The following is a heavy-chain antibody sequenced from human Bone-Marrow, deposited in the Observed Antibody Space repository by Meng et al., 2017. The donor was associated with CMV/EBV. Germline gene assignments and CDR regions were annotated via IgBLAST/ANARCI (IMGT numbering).Heavy chain of an antibody. D-gene: IGHD6-6*01. CDR2: TYSGGST. Sequence: GESLKISCAASGFTVSSNYMSWVRQAPGKGLEWVSVTYSGGSTYSADSVKGRFTISRDNSKNTLSLQMNTLRAEDTAVYYCARDREYSSSSGYYYAMDVWGQGTTVTVSS. CDR1: GFTVSSNY. CDR3: ARDREYSSSSGYYYAMDV. V-gene: IGHV3-53*01. J-gene: IGHJ6*02.